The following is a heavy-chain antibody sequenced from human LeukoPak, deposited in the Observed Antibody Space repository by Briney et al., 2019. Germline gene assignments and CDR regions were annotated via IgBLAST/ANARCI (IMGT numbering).Heavy chain of an antibody. J-gene: IGHJ5*01. Sequence: GGSLRLFCADSGFTLSAYGMHWVRQAPGKGLEWVALISYDGSNKYYADSVKGRFTISRDNSKNTLYLQMNSLRAEDTAVYYCARGSLGYCSSTSCPPSDNWFDSWGQGTLVTVSS. D-gene: IGHD2-2*01. CDR2: ISYDGSNK. CDR3: ARGSLGYCSSTSCPPSDNWFDS. V-gene: IGHV3-30*03. CDR1: GFTLSAYG.